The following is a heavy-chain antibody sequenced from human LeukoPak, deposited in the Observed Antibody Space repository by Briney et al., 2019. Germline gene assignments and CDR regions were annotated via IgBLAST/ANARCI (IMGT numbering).Heavy chain of an antibody. D-gene: IGHD3-16*01. CDR3: AKFYGGGY. CDR2: ISYDGSNK. CDR1: GFTFSSYG. V-gene: IGHV3-30*18. J-gene: IGHJ4*02. Sequence: GRSLRLSCAASGFTFSSYGMHWVRQAPGKGLEWVAVISYDGSNKYYADSVKGRFTISRDNPKNTLYLQMNSLRAEDTAVYYCAKFYGGGYWGQGTLVTVSS.